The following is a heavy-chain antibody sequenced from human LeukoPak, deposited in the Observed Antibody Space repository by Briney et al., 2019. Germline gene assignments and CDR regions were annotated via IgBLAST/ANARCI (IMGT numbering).Heavy chain of an antibody. CDR2: ISRDAKSN. J-gene: IGHJ4*02. CDR3: AKDSPPGIAAAGTVH. V-gene: IGHV3-30*18. D-gene: IGHD6-13*01. Sequence: HPGGSLRLSCVTSGFTFSSYGMHWVRQVPGKGLEWVAVISRDAKSNYHVESVKGRFTISRDNSKDTLYLQMNSLRAEDTAIYFCAKDSPPGIAAAGTVHWGQGTLVTVSS. CDR1: GFTFSSYG.